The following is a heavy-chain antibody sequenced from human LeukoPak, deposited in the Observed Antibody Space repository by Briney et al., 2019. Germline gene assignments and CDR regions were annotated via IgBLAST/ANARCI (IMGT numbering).Heavy chain of an antibody. CDR2: IRYDGKKT. CDR3: AKDGVILAPGIYWYMDV. V-gene: IGHV3-30*02. J-gene: IGHJ6*03. Sequence: PGRSLRLSCVGSTFTFSDYGMHWVRQAPGKGLEWVAFIRYDGKKTYYADSAKGRFTISRDNSKNTLYLEMNSLRAEDTAVFYCAKDGVILAPGIYWYMDVWGRGTTVTVSS. CDR1: TFTFSDYG. D-gene: IGHD3-16*02.